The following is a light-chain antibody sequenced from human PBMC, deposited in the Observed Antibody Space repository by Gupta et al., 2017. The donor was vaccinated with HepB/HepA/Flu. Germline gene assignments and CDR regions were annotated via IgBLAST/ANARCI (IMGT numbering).Light chain of an antibody. V-gene: IGKV3-11*01. CDR1: QSVSSY. CDR2: DAS. CDR3: QQRSNWPPGYT. Sequence: EIVLTQSPATLFLSPGERATLSYRASQSVSSYLAWYQQKPGQAPRLLIYDASNRATGIPARFSGSGSGTDFTLTISSLEPEDFAVYYCQQRSNWPPGYTFGQGTKLEIK. J-gene: IGKJ2*01.